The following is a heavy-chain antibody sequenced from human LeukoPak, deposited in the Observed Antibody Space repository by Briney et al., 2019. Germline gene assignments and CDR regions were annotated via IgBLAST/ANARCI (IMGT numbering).Heavy chain of an antibody. Sequence: SETLSLTCSVSGGSIYSHYWSWIRQPAGKGLEWVGRIYSSGSTNYNPSLKSRVTMSVDTSKNQFSLELTSVTAADTAVYYCASGPQFTTSSGWFDPWGQGTLVTVSS. CDR1: GGSIYSHY. CDR2: IYSSGST. V-gene: IGHV4-4*07. J-gene: IGHJ5*02. D-gene: IGHD2-2*01. CDR3: ASGPQFTTSSGWFDP.